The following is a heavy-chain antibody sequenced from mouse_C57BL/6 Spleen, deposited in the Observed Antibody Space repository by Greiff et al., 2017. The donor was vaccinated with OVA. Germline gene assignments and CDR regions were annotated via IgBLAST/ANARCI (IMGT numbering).Heavy chain of an antibody. CDR2: IWSGGST. CDR1: GFSLTSYG. V-gene: IGHV2-2*01. Sequence: QVQLKQSGPGLVQPSQSLSITCTVSGFSLTSYGVHWVRQSPGKGLEWLGVIWSGGSTDYNAAFISRLSISKDNSKSQVFFKVNSLQADDTAIYYCARNWRSSGYVDAMDYWGQGTSVTVSS. D-gene: IGHD3-2*02. CDR3: ARNWRSSGYVDAMDY. J-gene: IGHJ4*01.